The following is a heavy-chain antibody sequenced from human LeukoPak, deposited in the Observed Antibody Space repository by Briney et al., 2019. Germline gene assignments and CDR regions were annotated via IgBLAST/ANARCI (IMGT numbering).Heavy chain of an antibody. CDR2: IYYTGST. CDR3: ARGRYGFDS. J-gene: IGHJ4*02. Sequence: SETLSLTCTVSGCSITGYFWSWIRQPPGKGLEWIGYIYYTGSTNCNPSLKSRVTISVDTSKNQFSLNLTSVTAADTAVYYCARGRYGFDSWGQGTLVTVSS. CDR1: GCSITGYF. V-gene: IGHV4-59*01. D-gene: IGHD1-26*01.